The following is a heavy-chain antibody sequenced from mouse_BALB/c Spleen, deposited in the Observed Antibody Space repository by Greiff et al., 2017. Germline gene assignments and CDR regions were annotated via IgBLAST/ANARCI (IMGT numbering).Heavy chain of an antibody. CDR1: GFSLTSYD. J-gene: IGHJ3*01. Sequence: VQVVESGPGLVAPSQSLSITCTVSGFSLTSYDISWIRQPPGKGLEWLGVIWTGGGTNYNSAFMSRLSISKDNSKSQVFLKMNSLQTDDTAIYYCVREYYGSSFAYWGQGTLVTVSA. CDR2: IWTGGGT. D-gene: IGHD1-1*01. CDR3: VREYYGSSFAY. V-gene: IGHV2-9-2*01.